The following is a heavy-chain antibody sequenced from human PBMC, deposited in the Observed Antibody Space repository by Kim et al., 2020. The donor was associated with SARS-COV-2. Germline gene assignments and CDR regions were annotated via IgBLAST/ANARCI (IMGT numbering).Heavy chain of an antibody. CDR2: ISSSSSTI. Sequence: GGSLRLSCAASGFTFSSYSMNWVRQAPGKGLEWVSYISSSSSTIYYADSVKGRFTISRDNAKNSLYLQMNSLRDEDTAVYYCARDLYDYVWGSWTLYFDYWGQGTLVTVSS. CDR3: ARDLYDYVWGSWTLYFDY. V-gene: IGHV3-48*02. J-gene: IGHJ4*02. CDR1: GFTFSSYS. D-gene: IGHD3-16*01.